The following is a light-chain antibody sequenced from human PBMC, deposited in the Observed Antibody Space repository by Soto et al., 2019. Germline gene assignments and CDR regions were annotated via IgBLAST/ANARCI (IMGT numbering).Light chain of an antibody. J-gene: IGKJ4*01. CDR1: QDISTF. CDR3: HQLNDFPPT. V-gene: IGKV1-9*01. CDR2: GAS. Sequence: IQLTQSPSSLSASVGDRVTITCRASQDISTFLAWFQQKPGKAPNLLISGASTLQRGVPSRFSGSGSGTVFSLIINSLQPEDFATYFCHQLNDFPPTFGGGTKVEI.